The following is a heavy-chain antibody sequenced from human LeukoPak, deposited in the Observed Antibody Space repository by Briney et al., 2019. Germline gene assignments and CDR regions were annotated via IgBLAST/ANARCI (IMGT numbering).Heavy chain of an antibody. J-gene: IGHJ3*02. CDR2: IYYSGST. CDR3: ARDMYPLELPAGPAFDI. D-gene: IGHD2-2*01. V-gene: IGHV4-59*12. CDR1: GGSINNYF. Sequence: SETLSLTCAVSGGSINNYFWSWIRQPPGKGLEWIGYIYYSGSTYYNPSLKSRVTISVDTSKNQFSLKLSSVTAADTAAYYCARDMYPLELPAGPAFDIWGQGTMVTVSS.